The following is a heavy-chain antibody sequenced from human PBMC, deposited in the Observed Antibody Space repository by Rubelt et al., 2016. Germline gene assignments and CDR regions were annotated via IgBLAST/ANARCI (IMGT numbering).Heavy chain of an antibody. V-gene: IGHV4-34*01. CDR3: ARPAGPSYYYYFDY. Sequence: QVQLQQWGAGLLKPSETLSLTCAVSGGSFSAYYWSWIRQPPGKGLEWIGEINHSGSTNYNPSLKSRVTISVDASKNQFSLRLNSVTAADSAVYYCARPAGPSYYYYFDYWGQGILVTVSS. J-gene: IGHJ4*02. CDR1: GGSFSAYY. D-gene: IGHD3-22*01. CDR2: INHSGST.